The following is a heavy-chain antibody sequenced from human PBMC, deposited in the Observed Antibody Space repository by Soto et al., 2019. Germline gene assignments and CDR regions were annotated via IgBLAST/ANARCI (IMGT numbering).Heavy chain of an antibody. CDR2: ISTYNGYT. CDR3: AREGVAPYYYYGMDV. Sequence: ASVKVSCKASGYTFTRSGISWVRQAPGQGLEWMGWISTYNGYTNYAQTFQGRVTMTTDTSTSTVHMEVRSLRSDDTAVYYCAREGVAPYYYYGMDVWGQGTPVTVSS. V-gene: IGHV1-18*01. D-gene: IGHD5-12*01. J-gene: IGHJ6*02. CDR1: GYTFTRSG.